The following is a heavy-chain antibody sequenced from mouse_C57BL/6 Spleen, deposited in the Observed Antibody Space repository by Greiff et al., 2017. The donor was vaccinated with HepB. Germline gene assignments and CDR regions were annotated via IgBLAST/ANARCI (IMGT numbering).Heavy chain of an antibody. D-gene: IGHD4-1*01. CDR2: ISNLAYSI. CDR1: GFTFSDYG. Sequence: EVKLEESGGGLVQPGGSLKLSCAASGFTFSDYGMAWVRQAPRKGPEWVAFISNLAYSIYYADTVTGRFTISRENAKNTLYLEMSSLRSEDTAMYYCARQGELGLDYWGQGTTLTVSS. CDR3: ARQGELGLDY. V-gene: IGHV5-15*04. J-gene: IGHJ2*01.